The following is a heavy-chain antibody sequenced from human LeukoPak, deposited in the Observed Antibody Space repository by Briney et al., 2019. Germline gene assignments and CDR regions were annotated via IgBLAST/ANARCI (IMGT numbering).Heavy chain of an antibody. V-gene: IGHV3-7*03. CDR1: GFRFSNNW. CDR3: AKEGRSLQTY. CDR2: IKEDGTET. D-gene: IGHD5-24*01. Sequence: GGSLRLSCAASGFRFSNNWMSWVRLAPGKGLEWVANIKEDGTETYYVDSVKGRFTISRDNAKNSLYLQMNSLRVEDTAVYYCAKEGRSLQTYWGQGTLVTVSS. J-gene: IGHJ4*02.